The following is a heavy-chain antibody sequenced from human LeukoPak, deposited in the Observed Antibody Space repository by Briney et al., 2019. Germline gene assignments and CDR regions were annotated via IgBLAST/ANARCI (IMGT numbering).Heavy chain of an antibody. D-gene: IGHD2-2*01. V-gene: IGHV4-34*01. CDR3: ARTSRYCSSTSCAPLDY. Sequence: PSETLSLTCAVYGGSFSGYYWSWIRQPPEKGLEWIGEINHSGSTNYNPSLKSRVTISVDTSKNQFSLKLSSVTAADTAVYYCARTSRYCSSTSCAPLDYWGQGTLVTVSS. CDR2: INHSGST. CDR1: GGSFSGYY. J-gene: IGHJ4*02.